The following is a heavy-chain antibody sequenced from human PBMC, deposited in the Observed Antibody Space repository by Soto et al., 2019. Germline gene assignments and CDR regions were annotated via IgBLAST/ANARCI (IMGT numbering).Heavy chain of an antibody. J-gene: IGHJ4*02. CDR1: GGSISSGDYY. D-gene: IGHD2-2*01. CDR2: IYYSGNT. V-gene: IGHV4-30-4*01. CDR3: GREPAGLNPIFDY. Sequence: QVQLQESGPGLVKPSQTLSLTCTVSGGSISSGDYYWNWIRQPPGKGLEWIGYIYYSGNTYSNPSLKARVTIPADTANNHFSLKLSSVAAADTAVYYCGREPAGLNPIFDYWGQGALVTVSS.